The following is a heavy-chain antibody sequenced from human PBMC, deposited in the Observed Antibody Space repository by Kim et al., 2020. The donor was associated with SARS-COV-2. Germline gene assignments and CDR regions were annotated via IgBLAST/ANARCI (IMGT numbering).Heavy chain of an antibody. Sequence: SETLSLTCTVSGGSISSYYWSWIRQPPGKGLEWIGYIYYSGSTNYNPSLKSRVTISVDTSKNQFSLKLSSVTAADTAVYYCAREALMSSGWEYGMDVWGQGTTVTVSS. CDR1: GGSISSYY. V-gene: IGHV4-59*01. CDR2: IYYSGST. CDR3: AREALMSSGWEYGMDV. J-gene: IGHJ6*02. D-gene: IGHD6-19*01.